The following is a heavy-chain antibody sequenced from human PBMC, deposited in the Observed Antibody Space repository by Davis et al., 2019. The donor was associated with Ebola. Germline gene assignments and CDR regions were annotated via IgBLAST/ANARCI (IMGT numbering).Heavy chain of an antibody. CDR3: VRVPYCGADCYSTNAFDI. CDR2: ISASGGNT. Sequence: GESLKISCAASGFTFNYAMTWVRQAPGKGLEWVSAISASGGNTYYAGSVKGRFTVSRDNTKETLYLQMNSLRVDDTAVYYCVRVPYCGADCYSTNAFDIWGQGTMVTVSS. CDR1: GFTFNYA. J-gene: IGHJ3*02. V-gene: IGHV3-23*01. D-gene: IGHD2-21*01.